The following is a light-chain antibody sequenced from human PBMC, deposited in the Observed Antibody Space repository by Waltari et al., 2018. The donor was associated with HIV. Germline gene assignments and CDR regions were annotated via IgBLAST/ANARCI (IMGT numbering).Light chain of an antibody. CDR3: MQALHTRQFT. CDR1: QSLLHNNGFNY. CDR2: LGS. Sequence: VVMTQSPLSLAVTPGEPASISCRSRQSLLHNNGFNYVDWYLQRPGQSPQVLIYLGSRRASGVPDRFSGSGSGTDFTLKISRVEAVDVGVYYCMQALHTRQFTFAQGTKLEI. J-gene: IGKJ2*01. V-gene: IGKV2-28*01.